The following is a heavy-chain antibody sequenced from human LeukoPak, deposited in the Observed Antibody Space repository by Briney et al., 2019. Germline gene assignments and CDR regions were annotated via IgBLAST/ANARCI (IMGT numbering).Heavy chain of an antibody. Sequence: PGRSLRLSCAASGFTFSSYWMSWVRQAPGKGLEWVANIKQDGSEKYYVDSVKGRFTISRDNAKNSLYLQMDSLRAEDTALYYCATNMYTEDYYLYPFWGQGTLVTVSS. D-gene: IGHD2/OR15-2a*01. J-gene: IGHJ4*02. CDR2: IKQDGSEK. V-gene: IGHV3-7*01. CDR3: ATNMYTEDYYLYPF. CDR1: GFTFSSYW.